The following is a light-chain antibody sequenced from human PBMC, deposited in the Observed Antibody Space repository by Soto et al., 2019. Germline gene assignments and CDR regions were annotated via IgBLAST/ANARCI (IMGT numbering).Light chain of an antibody. CDR3: QQGYSTPWT. V-gene: IGKV1-39*01. CDR2: AAS. CDR1: QSIGTY. J-gene: IGKJ1*01. Sequence: IQLAQSPSSLSASVAASVTITCRASQSIGTYLHWYQQKAGKAPKLLIYAASNLQSGVPSRFSGSGSGTDFTLTMNSLQPEDFATYYCQQGYSTPWTFGQGTKVDIK.